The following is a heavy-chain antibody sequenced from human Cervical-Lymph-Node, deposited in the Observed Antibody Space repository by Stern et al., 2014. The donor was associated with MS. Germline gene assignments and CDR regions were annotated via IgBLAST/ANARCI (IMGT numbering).Heavy chain of an antibody. D-gene: IGHD3-10*01. J-gene: IGHJ6*02. CDR3: VRRHPFSPGALDV. V-gene: IGHV3-30*03. CDR2: ISSDGSNK. CDR1: GFRFINYG. Sequence: VQLVESGGGVVQPGKSLGLSCAASGFRFINYGMVWVRQAPGKGLEWVAVISSDGSNKYYADSVKGRCTISRDNSKSTAFLQMNSLGTEDTAVYYCVRRHPFSPGALDVWGQGTTVAVSS.